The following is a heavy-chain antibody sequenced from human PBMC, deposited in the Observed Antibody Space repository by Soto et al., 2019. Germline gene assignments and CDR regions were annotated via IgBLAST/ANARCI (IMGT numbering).Heavy chain of an antibody. CDR3: AREPFYDSSGYAPFDF. CDR2: IKQDGSEK. J-gene: IGHJ4*02. D-gene: IGHD3-22*01. CDR1: GFTFSSYW. Sequence: EVQLVESGGGLVQPGGSLRLSCAASGFTFSSYWMSWVRQAPGKGLEWVANIKQDGSEKYYVDSVKGRFTISRDNAKNTLYLQMNSLRAEDTAVYYCAREPFYDSSGYAPFDFWGQGTLVTVSS. V-gene: IGHV3-7*05.